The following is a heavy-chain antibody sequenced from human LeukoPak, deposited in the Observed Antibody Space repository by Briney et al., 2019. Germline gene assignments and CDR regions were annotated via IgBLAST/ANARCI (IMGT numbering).Heavy chain of an antibody. J-gene: IGHJ4*02. CDR2: IIPIFGTT. CDR1: GGTFSSYA. D-gene: IGHD3-22*01. Sequence: SVKVSCKASGGTFSSYAISWVRQAPGQGLEWMGGIIPIFGTTNYAQKLQGRVTITADESTSTAYMELSSLRSEDTAVYYCASRAYTYDSSGYYRRNYYFDYWGQGTLVTVSS. CDR3: ASRAYTYDSSGYYRRNYYFDY. V-gene: IGHV1-69*13.